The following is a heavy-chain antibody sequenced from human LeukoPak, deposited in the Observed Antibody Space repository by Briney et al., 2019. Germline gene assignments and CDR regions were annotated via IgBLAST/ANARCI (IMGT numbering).Heavy chain of an antibody. D-gene: IGHD3-16*01. Sequence: PAASVTVSCKASGYTFISYGISWVRQAPGQGLEWMGWINPNSGGTNYAQKFQGRVTMTRDTSISTAYMELSRLRSDDTDVYYCASRESKEVDLGFDYWGQGTLVTVSS. CDR3: ASRESKEVDLGFDY. CDR1: GYTFISYG. J-gene: IGHJ4*02. CDR2: INPNSGGT. V-gene: IGHV1-2*02.